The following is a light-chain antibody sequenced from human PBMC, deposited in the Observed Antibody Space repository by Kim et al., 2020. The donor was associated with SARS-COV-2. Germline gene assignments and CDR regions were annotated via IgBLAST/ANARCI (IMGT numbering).Light chain of an antibody. CDR3: QSYDDNIWV. V-gene: IGLV6-57*01. CDR2: EDH. CDR1: SGSIVSDF. J-gene: IGLJ3*02. Sequence: NFMLTQSHSVSESPGKTVIISCTRSSGSIVSDFVQWFQQRPGSSPTTVIYEDHKRPSGVPVRFSCSVDSSSNSASLTISGLRTEDEADYYCQSYDDNIWVFGGGTKLTVL.